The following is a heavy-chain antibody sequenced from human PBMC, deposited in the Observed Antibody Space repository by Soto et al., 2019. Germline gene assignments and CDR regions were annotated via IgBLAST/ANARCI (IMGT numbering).Heavy chain of an antibody. CDR1: GFTFSSYA. CDR2: ISSNGGST. J-gene: IGHJ4*02. D-gene: IGHD1-26*01. V-gene: IGHV3-64*01. CDR3: ARGGSGSYYFDY. Sequence: EVQLVESGGGLVQPGGSLRLSCAASGFTFSSYAMHWVRQAPGKGLEYVSAISSNGGSTYYANSVKGRFTISRDNSKNTPYLQMGSLRAEDMAVYYCARGGSGSYYFDYWGQGTLVTVSS.